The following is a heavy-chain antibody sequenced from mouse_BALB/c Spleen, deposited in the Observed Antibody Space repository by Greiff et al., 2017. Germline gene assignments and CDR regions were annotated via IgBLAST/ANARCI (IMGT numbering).Heavy chain of an antibody. CDR3: ARSRGSSSHYYAMDY. CDR2: ISSGSSTI. Sequence: EVKLEESGGGLVQPGGSRKLSCAASGFTFSSFGMHWVRQAPEKGLEWVAYISSGSSTIYYADTVKGRFTISRDNPKNTLFLQMTSLRSEDTAMYYCARSRGSSSHYYAMDYWGQGTSVTVSS. V-gene: IGHV5-17*02. D-gene: IGHD1-1*01. J-gene: IGHJ4*01. CDR1: GFTFSSFG.